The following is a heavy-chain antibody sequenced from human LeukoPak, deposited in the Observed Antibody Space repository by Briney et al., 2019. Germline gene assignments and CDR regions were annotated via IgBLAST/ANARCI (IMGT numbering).Heavy chain of an antibody. Sequence: GGSLRLSCAASGFTFSTYAMTWVRQAPGKGLEWVSLICGTGGSTYYADSVKGRFTISRENAKDTLYLQMNSLRAEDTAVYYCTGHHQAYSRTYWGQGTLVTVSS. V-gene: IGHV3-23*01. CDR2: ICGTGGST. D-gene: IGHD4-11*01. CDR1: GFTFSTYA. J-gene: IGHJ4*02. CDR3: TGHHQAYSRTY.